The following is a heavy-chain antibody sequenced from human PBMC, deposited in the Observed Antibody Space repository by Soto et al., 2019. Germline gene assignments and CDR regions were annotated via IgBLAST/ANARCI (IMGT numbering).Heavy chain of an antibody. CDR2: IYYSGSN. D-gene: IGHD4-17*01. CDR3: ARRYGDAFDI. V-gene: IGHV4-61*01. CDR1: GASVRSGSYY. J-gene: IGHJ3*02. Sequence: SETLSLTCTVSGASVRSGSYYWSWIRQPPGKGLEWIGYIYYSGSNNYNHSLKSRVNISVDTSKNQFSLKLSSVTAADTAVYYCARRYGDAFDIWGQGTMVTVSS.